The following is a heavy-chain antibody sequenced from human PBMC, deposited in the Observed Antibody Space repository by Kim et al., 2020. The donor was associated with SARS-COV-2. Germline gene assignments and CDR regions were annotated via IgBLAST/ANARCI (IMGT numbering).Heavy chain of an antibody. V-gene: IGHV4-38-2*02. Sequence: SETLSLTCTVSGYSISSGYYWGWIRQPPGKGLEWIGSIYHSGSTDYNPSLKSRVTISVDTSKNHFSLKLSSVTAADTAVYYCDIWFGEGFDYWGQGTLVTVSS. CDR1: GYSISSGYY. J-gene: IGHJ4*02. CDR2: IYHSGST. CDR3: DIWFGEGFDY. D-gene: IGHD3-10*01.